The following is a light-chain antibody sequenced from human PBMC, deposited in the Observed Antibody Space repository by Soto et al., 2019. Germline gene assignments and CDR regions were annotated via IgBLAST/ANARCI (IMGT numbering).Light chain of an antibody. CDR3: QRYSMAPLT. Sequence: EIVLTHSPGTLSLSPGERATLSCRASLTISDNYLAWYQQKAGQAPRLVIYDASNRATGIPDRFSASGSGTDFTLTISRLEPEDFAVYYCQRYSMAPLTFGQGTKVDIK. J-gene: IGKJ1*01. CDR2: DAS. V-gene: IGKV3-20*01. CDR1: LTISDNY.